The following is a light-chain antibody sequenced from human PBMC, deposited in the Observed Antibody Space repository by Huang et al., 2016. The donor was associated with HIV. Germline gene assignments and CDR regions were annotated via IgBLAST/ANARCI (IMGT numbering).Light chain of an antibody. J-gene: IGKJ4*01. CDR2: DAS. Sequence: DIQMTQSPSSLSASVGDRVTITCQASQDISNYLNWLQQKPGKAPKLLIDDASKLETGVPSRFSGSGSGTDFTFTISSLQPEDIATYYCQQYDNVPLTFGGGTNVEIK. V-gene: IGKV1-33*01. CDR1: QDISNY. CDR3: QQYDNVPLT.